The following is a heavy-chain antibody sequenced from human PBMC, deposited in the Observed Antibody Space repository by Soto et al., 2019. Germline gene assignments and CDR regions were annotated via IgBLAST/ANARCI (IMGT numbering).Heavy chain of an antibody. D-gene: IGHD3-10*01. V-gene: IGHV4-31*03. CDR2: IYYSGST. CDR3: AIRNGSGSYYVDY. CDR1: GGSISSGGYY. Sequence: QVQLQESGPGLVKPSQTLSLTCTVSGGSISSGGYYWSWIRQHPGKGLEWIGYIYYSGSTYYNPYLKSRVTISVDTSKNQFALKLSSVNAADTAVYYCAIRNGSGSYYVDYWGQGTLVTVSS. J-gene: IGHJ4*02.